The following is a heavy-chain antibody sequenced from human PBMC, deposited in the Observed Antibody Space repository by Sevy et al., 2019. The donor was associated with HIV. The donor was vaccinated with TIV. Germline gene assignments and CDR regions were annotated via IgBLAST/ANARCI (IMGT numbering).Heavy chain of an antibody. V-gene: IGHV3-30*02. D-gene: IGHD2-8*02. J-gene: IGHJ5*02. Sequence: GGSLRLSCAASRFSFNGYGMHWVRQAPGKGLEWVAFIRYDGSNKYYADSVKGGFTISRDDSKNTLYLQMNSLRAEDRALYYCARGTPAFCTGGVCFNWFDPWGQGTLVTVSS. CDR2: IRYDGSNK. CDR3: ARGTPAFCTGGVCFNWFDP. CDR1: RFSFNGYG.